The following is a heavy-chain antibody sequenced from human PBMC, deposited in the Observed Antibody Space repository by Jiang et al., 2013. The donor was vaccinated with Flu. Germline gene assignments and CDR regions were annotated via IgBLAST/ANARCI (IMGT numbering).Heavy chain of an antibody. Sequence: EWVAVISYDGSNKYYADSVKGRFTISRDNSKNTLYLQMNSLRAEDTAVYYCARDLMRSGSWYGYFDYWGQGTLVTVSS. J-gene: IGHJ4*02. V-gene: IGHV3-30-3*01. D-gene: IGHD6-13*01. CDR3: ARDLMRSGSWYGYFDY. CDR2: ISYDGSNK.